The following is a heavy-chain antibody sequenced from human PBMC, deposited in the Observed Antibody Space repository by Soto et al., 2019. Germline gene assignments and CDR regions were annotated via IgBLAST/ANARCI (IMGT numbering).Heavy chain of an antibody. CDR2: ISSSSSYI. CDR3: ATTLPYCTNGVCYYPYYYYYGMDV. D-gene: IGHD2-8*01. CDR1: GFTFISYS. J-gene: IGHJ6*02. V-gene: IGHV3-21*01. Sequence: LRLSFAASGFTFISYSMNWVRQAPGKGLEWVSSISSSSSYIYYADSVKGRFTISRDNAKNSLYLQMNGLRAEDTAVYYCATTLPYCTNGVCYYPYYYYYGMDVWGQGTTVTSP.